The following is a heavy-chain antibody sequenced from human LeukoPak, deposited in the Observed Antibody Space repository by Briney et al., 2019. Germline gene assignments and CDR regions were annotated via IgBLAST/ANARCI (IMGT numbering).Heavy chain of an antibody. CDR1: GGSISSGGYS. V-gene: IGHV4-30-2*01. Sequence: SETLSLTCAVSGGSISSGGYSWSWIRQPPGKGLEWIGYIYHSGSTYYNPSLKSRVTISVDRSKNQFSLKLSSVTAADTAVYYCARQYSYGSQYYFDYWGRGTLVTVSS. CDR2: IYHSGST. CDR3: ARQYSYGSQYYFDY. D-gene: IGHD5-18*01. J-gene: IGHJ4*02.